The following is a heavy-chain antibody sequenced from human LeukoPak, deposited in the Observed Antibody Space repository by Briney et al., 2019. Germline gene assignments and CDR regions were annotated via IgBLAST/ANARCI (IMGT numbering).Heavy chain of an antibody. CDR3: ARLGYGDPLDY. CDR2: IYYNGDT. J-gene: IGHJ4*02. V-gene: IGHV4-39*01. D-gene: IGHD4-17*01. CDR1: GGSINSSYY. Sequence: SETLSLTCTVSGGSINSSYYWSWLRQHPGRGLEWIGYIYYNGDTYYNPSLKSRVTISVDTSKNQFSLKLSSVTAADTAVYYCARLGYGDPLDYWGQGTLVTVSS.